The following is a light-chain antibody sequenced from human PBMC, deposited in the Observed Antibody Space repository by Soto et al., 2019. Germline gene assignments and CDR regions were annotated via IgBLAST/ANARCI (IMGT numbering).Light chain of an antibody. CDR1: QSISSY. Sequence: DIQMTQSPSSLSASVGDRVTITCRASQSISSYLNWYQQKPGKAPKLLIYAASSLQSGVPSRFSGSGSGTDFTLTISSLQPEDFATYYCQQSYSTPITFGQGTRQEIE. CDR2: AAS. J-gene: IGKJ5*01. V-gene: IGKV1-39*01. CDR3: QQSYSTPIT.